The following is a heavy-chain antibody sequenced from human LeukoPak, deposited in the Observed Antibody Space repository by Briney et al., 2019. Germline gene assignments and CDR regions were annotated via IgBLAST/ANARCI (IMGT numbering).Heavy chain of an antibody. CDR2: IDPSDSYT. V-gene: IGHV5-10-1*01. J-gene: IGHJ4*02. D-gene: IGHD5-12*01. CDR1: GYSFTTYW. Sequence: GESLKISCKGSGYSFTTYWITWVRQMTGKGLEWIGRIDPSDSYTNYSPSFQGHFTISADKSISTAYLQWSSLKAPDTAMYYCTRQRSGRPLDFWGQGTLVTVSS. CDR3: TRQRSGRPLDF.